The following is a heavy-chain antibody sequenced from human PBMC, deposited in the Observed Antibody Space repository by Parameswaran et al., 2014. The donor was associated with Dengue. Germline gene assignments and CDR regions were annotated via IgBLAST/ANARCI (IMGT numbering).Heavy chain of an antibody. CDR2: INPNSGGT. V-gene: IGHV1-2*02. J-gene: IGHJ6*02. Sequence: WVRQAPGQGLEWMGWINPNSGGTNYAQKFQGRVTMTRDTSISTAYMELSRLRSDDTAVYYCARVGLSYDFWSGYQSEPTYYYYYGMDVWGQGTTVTVSS. D-gene: IGHD3-3*01. CDR3: ARVGLSYDFWSGYQSEPTYYYYYGMDV.